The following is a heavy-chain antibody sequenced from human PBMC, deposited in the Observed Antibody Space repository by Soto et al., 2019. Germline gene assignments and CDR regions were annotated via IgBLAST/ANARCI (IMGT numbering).Heavy chain of an antibody. Sequence: ASVKVSCKASGFRFSDYGFNWLRQAPGQGLEWMGWISAFNGNTEAAQGLQDRVTMTTDSSTTTAHMDLTNLTTDDTAIYYCARSYYLADAFDVWGQGTMVTVSS. J-gene: IGHJ3*01. CDR1: GFRFSDYG. V-gene: IGHV1-18*01. CDR2: ISAFNGNT. D-gene: IGHD3-16*01. CDR3: ARSYYLADAFDV.